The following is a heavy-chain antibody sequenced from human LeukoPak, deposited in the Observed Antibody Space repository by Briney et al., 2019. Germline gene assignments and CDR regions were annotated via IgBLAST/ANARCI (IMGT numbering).Heavy chain of an antibody. V-gene: IGHV4-34*01. CDR1: GGSFSGYY. CDR2: INHSGST. CDR3: ARDRSNWNYRSNRFDP. J-gene: IGHJ5*02. Sequence: SETLSLTCAVYGGSFSGYYWSWIRQPPGKGLEWIGEINHSGSTNYNPSLKSRVTISVDTSKNQFSLKLSSVTAADTAVYYCARDRSNWNYRSNRFDPWGQGTLVTVSS. D-gene: IGHD1-7*01.